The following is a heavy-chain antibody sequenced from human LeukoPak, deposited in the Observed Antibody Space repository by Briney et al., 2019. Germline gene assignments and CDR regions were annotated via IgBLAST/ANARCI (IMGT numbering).Heavy chain of an antibody. J-gene: IGHJ4*02. Sequence: SETLSLTCTVSGGSISSYYWSWIRQPPGKGLEWIGYIYYSGSTNYNPSLKSRVTISVDTSKNQFSLKLSSVTAADTAVYYCARVYSSSWYRDIFDYWGQGTLVTVSS. V-gene: IGHV4-59*12. D-gene: IGHD6-13*01. CDR2: IYYSGST. CDR1: GGSISSYY. CDR3: ARVYSSSWYRDIFDY.